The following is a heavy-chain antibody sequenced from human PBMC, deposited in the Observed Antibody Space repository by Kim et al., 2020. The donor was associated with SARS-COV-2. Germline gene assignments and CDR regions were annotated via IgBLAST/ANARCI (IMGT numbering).Heavy chain of an antibody. V-gene: IGHV4-39*01. CDR2: IYYSGST. CDR1: GGSISSSTYY. CDR3: AGIVAVGYYYYHMDV. D-gene: IGHD6-13*01. J-gene: IGHJ6*02. Sequence: SETLSLTCTVSGGSISSSTYYWGWIRQPPGKGLEWIGSIYYSGSTYYNPSLKSRVTISVDTSKNQFSLKLSSVTAADTAVYYCAGIVAVGYYYYHMDVWGQGTTVTVSS.